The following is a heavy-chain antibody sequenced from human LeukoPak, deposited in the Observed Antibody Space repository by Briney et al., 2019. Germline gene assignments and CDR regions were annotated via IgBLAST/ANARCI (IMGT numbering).Heavy chain of an antibody. CDR1: GNYW. CDR3: VSFYETY. J-gene: IGHJ4*02. V-gene: IGHV3-74*01. CDR2: INSDGSWT. Sequence: GSLRLSCAASGNYWMHWVRQVPGKGLVWVSHINSDGSWTSYAESVKGRFTISKDNAKNTVYLQMNSLRAEDTAVYYCVSFYETYWGRGTLVTVSS. D-gene: IGHD2/OR15-2a*01.